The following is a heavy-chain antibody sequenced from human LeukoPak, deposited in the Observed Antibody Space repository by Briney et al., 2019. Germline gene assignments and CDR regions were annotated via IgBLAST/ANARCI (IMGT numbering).Heavy chain of an antibody. CDR2: IRMKAFGGTA. D-gene: IGHD3-10*01. Sequence: GGSLKLSCTASGFTFGHFAMSWVRQAPGKGLEWIGFIRMKAFGGTAEYAASVKGRFAISRDDSNSIAYLQMDSLKTEDTGIYYCVRSYDSWGQGTLAIVSS. CDR3: VRSYDS. CDR1: GFTFGHFA. J-gene: IGHJ4*02. V-gene: IGHV3-49*04.